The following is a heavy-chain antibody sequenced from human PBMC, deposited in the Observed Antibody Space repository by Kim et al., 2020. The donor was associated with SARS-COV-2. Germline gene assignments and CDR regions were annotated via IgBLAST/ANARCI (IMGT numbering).Heavy chain of an antibody. CDR3: ARRQVPDYYFYAMDV. V-gene: IGHV3-48*03. CDR2: ISYSGGTI. J-gene: IGHJ6*02. CDR1: GFTFSSSE. Sequence: GGSLRLSCAASGFTFSSSELNWVRQAPGKPLEWVSYISYSGGTIYYADSVKGRFTISRDNAMNSLYLQMNSLRAEDTAVYYCARRQVPDYYFYAMDVWGQGTTVTVSS.